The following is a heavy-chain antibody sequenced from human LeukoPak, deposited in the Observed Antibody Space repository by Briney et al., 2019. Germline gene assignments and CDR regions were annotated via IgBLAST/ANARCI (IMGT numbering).Heavy chain of an antibody. J-gene: IGHJ4*02. Sequence: PSETLSLTCTVSGYSISSGYYWGWIRQPPGKGLEWIGSIYHSGSTYYNPSLKSRVTISVDTSKNQFSLKLSSVTAADTAVYYCARDESGWYYFDYWGQGTLVTVSS. D-gene: IGHD6-19*01. CDR2: IYHSGST. CDR3: ARDESGWYYFDY. V-gene: IGHV4-38-2*02. CDR1: GYSISSGYY.